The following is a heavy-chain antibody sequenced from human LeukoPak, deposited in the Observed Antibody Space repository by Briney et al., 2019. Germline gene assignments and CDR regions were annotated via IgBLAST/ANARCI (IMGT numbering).Heavy chain of an antibody. CDR1: GGSISSSSYY. Sequence: PSETLSLTCTVSGGSISSSSYYWGWIRQPPGKGLEWIESIFYSGSTYYNPSLKSRVTISVDTSKNQFSLKLSSVTAADTAVYYCASMITFGGVIVGIDYWGQGTLVTVSS. CDR2: IFYSGST. J-gene: IGHJ4*02. V-gene: IGHV4-39*07. D-gene: IGHD3-16*02. CDR3: ASMITFGGVIVGIDY.